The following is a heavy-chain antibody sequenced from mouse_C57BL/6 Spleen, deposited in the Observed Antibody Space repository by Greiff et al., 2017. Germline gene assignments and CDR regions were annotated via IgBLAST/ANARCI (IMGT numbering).Heavy chain of an antibody. CDR1: GFNFTDDY. V-gene: IGHV14-4*01. Sequence: EVQLQQSGAELVRPGASVKLSCTASGFNFTDDYMHWVKQRPEQGLEWIGWIDPENGDTEYASKFQGKATITADTSSNTAYLQLSSLTSEDTAVYYCTPSEYRWSDVDDWGQGTTLTVSS. CDR3: TPSEYRWSDVDD. J-gene: IGHJ2*01. CDR2: IDPENGDT. D-gene: IGHD2-14*01.